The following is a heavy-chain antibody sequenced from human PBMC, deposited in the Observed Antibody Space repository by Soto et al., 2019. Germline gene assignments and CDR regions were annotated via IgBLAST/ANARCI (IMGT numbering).Heavy chain of an antibody. D-gene: IGHD6-6*01. CDR1: DFSFSDYA. CDR2: LSYDGSNK. Sequence: PGGSLRLSCAASDFSFSDYAMYWFRQAPGKGLAWVALLSYDGSNKYYDDSVKGRFTISRDNTKNTVFLQMNSLRAEDTAVYYCAKHRIAARPYYYYGMDVWGQGTTVTVSS. J-gene: IGHJ6*02. V-gene: IGHV3-30-3*02. CDR3: AKHRIAARPYYYYGMDV.